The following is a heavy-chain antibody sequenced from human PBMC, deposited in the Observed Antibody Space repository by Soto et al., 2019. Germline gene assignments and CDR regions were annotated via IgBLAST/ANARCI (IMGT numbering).Heavy chain of an antibody. CDR1: GGSVSSGSYY. D-gene: IGHD3-22*01. CDR3: AVYYDSSGYFVLDY. CDR2: IYYSGST. V-gene: IGHV4-61*01. Sequence: QVQLQESGQGLVKPSETLSLTCTVSGGSVSSGSYYWSWIRQPPGKGLEWIGYIYYSGSTNYNPSLKSRVTRSVDTSKNQFSLKLSSVTAADTAVYYCAVYYDSSGYFVLDYWGQGTLVTVSS. J-gene: IGHJ4*02.